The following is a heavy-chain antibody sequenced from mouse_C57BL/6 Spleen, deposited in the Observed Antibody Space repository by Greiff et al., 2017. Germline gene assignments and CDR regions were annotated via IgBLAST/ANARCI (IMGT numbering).Heavy chain of an antibody. CDR2: IHPNSGST. V-gene: IGHV1-64*01. CDR3: ARGTGTPYFDY. D-gene: IGHD4-1*01. J-gene: IGHJ2*01. Sequence: QVQLKQPGAELVKPGASVKLSCKASGYTFTSYWMHWVKQRPGQGLEWIGMIHPNSGSTNYNEKFKSKATLTVDKSSSTAYMQLSSLTSEDSAVYYCARGTGTPYFDYWGQGTTLTVSS. CDR1: GYTFTSYW.